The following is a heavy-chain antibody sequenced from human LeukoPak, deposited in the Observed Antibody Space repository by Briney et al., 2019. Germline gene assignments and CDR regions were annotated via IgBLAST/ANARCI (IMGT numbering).Heavy chain of an antibody. CDR3: ARVPRGERYNFFYYYDMDV. V-gene: IGHV3-21*01. CDR2: ISSSSSYI. CDR1: GFTFSSYS. D-gene: IGHD1-1*01. J-gene: IGHJ6*02. Sequence: GGSLRLSCAASGFTFSSYSMNWVRQAPGKGLEWVSSISSSSSYIYYADSVKGRFTISRDNAKNSLYLQMNSLRAEDTAVYYCARVPRGERYNFFYYYDMDVWGQGTTVTVSS.